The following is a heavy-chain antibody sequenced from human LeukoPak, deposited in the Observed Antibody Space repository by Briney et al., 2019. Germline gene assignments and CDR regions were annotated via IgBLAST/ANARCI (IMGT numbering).Heavy chain of an antibody. Sequence: GGSLRLSCAASGFTFSSYEMNWVRQAPGKGLEWVSYISSSGSTIYYADSVKGRFTISRDNAKNSLYLQMNSLRAEDTAVYYCAKAPLLWFGDYTSDSYYFDYWGQGTLVTVSS. CDR2: ISSSGSTI. D-gene: IGHD3-10*01. V-gene: IGHV3-48*03. J-gene: IGHJ4*02. CDR3: AKAPLLWFGDYTSDSYYFDY. CDR1: GFTFSSYE.